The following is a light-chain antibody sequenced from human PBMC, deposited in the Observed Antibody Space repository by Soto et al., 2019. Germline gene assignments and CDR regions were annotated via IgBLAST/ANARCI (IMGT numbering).Light chain of an antibody. J-gene: IGKJ1*01. CDR3: HQYNSWPLT. V-gene: IGKV3-15*01. CDR1: QSVSTN. CDR2: GAS. Sequence: EIVMTQSPATLSVSPGERATLSCRASQSVSTNLAWYQQKPGQAPRLLIYGASTRATAFPARFSGSGSGTEFTLTISSLQSEDFAVYYCHQYNSWPLTFGQGTKVEIK.